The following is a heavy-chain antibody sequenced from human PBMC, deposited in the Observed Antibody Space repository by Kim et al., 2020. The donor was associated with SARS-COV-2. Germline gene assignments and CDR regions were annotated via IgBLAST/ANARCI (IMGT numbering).Heavy chain of an antibody. J-gene: IGHJ3*02. CDR2: IKSDGSST. CDR1: GFTFSNYW. Sequence: GGSPRLSCAASGFTFSNYWMHWVRQAPGKGLVWVSRIKSDGSSTTYADSVKGRFTISRDNANNTLYLQMNSLRAEDTAVYYCSRPYSGSRFTFDIWGQGT. V-gene: IGHV3-74*01. CDR3: SRPYSGSRFTFDI. D-gene: IGHD1-26*01.